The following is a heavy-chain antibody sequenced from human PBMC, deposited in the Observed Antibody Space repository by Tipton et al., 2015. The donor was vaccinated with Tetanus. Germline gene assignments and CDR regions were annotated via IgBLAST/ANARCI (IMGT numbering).Heavy chain of an antibody. D-gene: IGHD1-1*01. CDR1: DGSFNAYY. J-gene: IGHJ4*02. V-gene: IGHV4-34*01. CDR2: ISPSGNT. Sequence: GLVKPSETLSLTCGVSDGSFNAYYWSWIRQTPGKGLEWIGEISPSGNTNYNPSLKSRVTISADTSRNQFSLTLSSVTAADTAVYYCARANNEFPKKGPFDSWGQGSLIIVSS. CDR3: ARANNEFPKKGPFDS.